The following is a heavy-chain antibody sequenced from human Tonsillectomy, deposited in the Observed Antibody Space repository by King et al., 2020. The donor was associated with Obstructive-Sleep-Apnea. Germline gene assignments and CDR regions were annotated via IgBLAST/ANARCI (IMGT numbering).Heavy chain of an antibody. CDR1: GGSISSYY. CDR3: ARDDGSYCGGDCKVRYFDL. CDR2: IYYSGST. J-gene: IGHJ2*01. Sequence: QVQLQESGPGLVKPSETLSLTCTVSGGSISSYYWSWIRQPPGKGLEWIWYIYYSGSTNYNPSLKSRVTISVDTSKNQFSLKLSSVTAADTAVYYCARDDGSYCGGDCKVRYFDLWGRGTLVTVSS. D-gene: IGHD2-21*02. V-gene: IGHV4-59*01.